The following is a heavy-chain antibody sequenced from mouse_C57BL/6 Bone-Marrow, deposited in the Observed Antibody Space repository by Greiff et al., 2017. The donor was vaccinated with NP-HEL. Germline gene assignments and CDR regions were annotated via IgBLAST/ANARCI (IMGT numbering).Heavy chain of an antibody. V-gene: IGHV5-16*01. CDR3: ARDQGWFAY. J-gene: IGHJ3*01. CDR1: GFTFSDYY. Sequence: EVKLVESEGGLVQPGSSMQLSCTASGFTFSDYYMAWVRQVPEKGLEWVANINYDGSSTYYLDSLKSRFIISRDNAKNILYLQMSSLKSEDTATYYCARDQGWFAYWGQGTLVTVSA. CDR2: INYDGSST.